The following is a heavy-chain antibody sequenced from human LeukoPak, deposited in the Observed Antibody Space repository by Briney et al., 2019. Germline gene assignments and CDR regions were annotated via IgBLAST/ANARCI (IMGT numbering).Heavy chain of an antibody. V-gene: IGHV4-30-2*01. Sequence: TLSLTCAVSGGSISTIGYSWSWIRRPPGKGLEWIGYIFPTGSTSYSPSLKSRVTISLDRSKNLFSMTLNSVTAADTAVYYCARMAGRTLDHWGQGTLVTVSS. J-gene: IGHJ4*02. D-gene: IGHD1-7*01. CDR1: GGSISTIGYS. CDR3: ARMAGRTLDH. CDR2: IFPTGST.